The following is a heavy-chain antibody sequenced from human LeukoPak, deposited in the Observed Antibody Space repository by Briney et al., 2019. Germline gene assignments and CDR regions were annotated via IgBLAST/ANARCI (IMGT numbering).Heavy chain of an antibody. CDR3: ARGTMIVVVNWFDP. CDR2: IYHSGST. D-gene: IGHD3-22*01. J-gene: IGHJ5*02. V-gene: IGHV4-30-2*01. Sequence: PSQTLSLTCAVSGGSISSGGYSWSWIRQPPGKGLEWIGYIYHSGSTYCNPSLKSRVTISVDTSKNQFSLKLSSVTAADTAVYYCARGTMIVVVNWFDPWGQGTLVTVSS. CDR1: GGSISSGGYS.